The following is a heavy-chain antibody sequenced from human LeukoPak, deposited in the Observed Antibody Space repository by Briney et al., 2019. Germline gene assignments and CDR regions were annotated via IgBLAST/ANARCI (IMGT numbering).Heavy chain of an antibody. D-gene: IGHD6-19*01. V-gene: IGHV1-46*01. J-gene: IGHJ3*02. CDR2: INPSGGST. Sequence: ASVKVSCKASVYTFTSYYMHWVRQAPGQGLEWMGIINPSGGSTSYAQKFQGRVTMTRDTSTSTVYMELSSLRSEDTAVYYCARVSSGMRDAFDIWGQGTMVTVSS. CDR3: ARVSSGMRDAFDI. CDR1: VYTFTSYY.